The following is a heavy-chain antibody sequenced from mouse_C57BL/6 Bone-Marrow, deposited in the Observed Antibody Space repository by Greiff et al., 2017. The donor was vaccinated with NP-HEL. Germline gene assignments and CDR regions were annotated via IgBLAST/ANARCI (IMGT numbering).Heavy chain of an antibody. Sequence: EVKVVESGGGLVQPGGSLSLSCAASGFTFTDYYMSWVRQPPGKALEWLGFIRNKANGYTTEYSASVKGRFTISRDNSQSNLYLQMHALGAEDSATYYCARFFYSRGYFDVWGTGTTVTVSS. J-gene: IGHJ1*03. CDR1: GFTFTDYY. CDR2: IRNKANGYTT. V-gene: IGHV7-3*01. D-gene: IGHD2-1*01. CDR3: ARFFYSRGYFDV.